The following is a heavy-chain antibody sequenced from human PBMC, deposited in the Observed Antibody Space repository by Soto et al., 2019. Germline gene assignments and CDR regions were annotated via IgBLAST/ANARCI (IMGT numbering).Heavy chain of an antibody. D-gene: IGHD2-15*01. Sequence: LSLTCTVSGGSISSYYWSWIRQPPGKGLEWIGYIYYSGSTNHNPSLKSRVTISVDTSKNQFSLKLSSVTAADTAVYYCARVKSEVVVAATYNWFDPWGQGTLVTVSS. J-gene: IGHJ5*02. CDR3: ARVKSEVVVAATYNWFDP. CDR2: IYYSGST. V-gene: IGHV4-59*01. CDR1: GGSISSYY.